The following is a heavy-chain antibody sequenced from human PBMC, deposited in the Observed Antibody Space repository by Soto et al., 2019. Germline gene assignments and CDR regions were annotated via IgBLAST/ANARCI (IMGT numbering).Heavy chain of an antibody. CDR1: GFTFSSYW. CDR3: ARDSYGGQPTDGY. J-gene: IGHJ4*02. Sequence: EVQLVESGGGLVQPGGSLRLSCAASGFTFSSYWMSWVRQAPGKGLEWVANIKQDGSEKYYVDSVKGRFTISRDNAKNSLYLQMNGLRAEDTAVYYCARDSYGGQPTDGYWGQGTLVTVSS. D-gene: IGHD4-17*01. CDR2: IKQDGSEK. V-gene: IGHV3-7*03.